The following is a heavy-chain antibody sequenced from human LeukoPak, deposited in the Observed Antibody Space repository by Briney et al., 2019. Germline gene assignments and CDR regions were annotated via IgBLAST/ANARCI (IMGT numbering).Heavy chain of an antibody. Sequence: ASVKVSCKASGYSFGIFGISWVRQAPGQGLEWMGWISANTGNTNYAQKLQGRVTMTTDTSTSTAYMELRSLRSDGTAVYYCARVGVVVPAAWFDPWGQGTLVTVSS. CDR3: ARVGVVVPAAWFDP. CDR1: GYSFGIFG. V-gene: IGHV1-18*01. J-gene: IGHJ5*02. D-gene: IGHD2-2*01. CDR2: ISANTGNT.